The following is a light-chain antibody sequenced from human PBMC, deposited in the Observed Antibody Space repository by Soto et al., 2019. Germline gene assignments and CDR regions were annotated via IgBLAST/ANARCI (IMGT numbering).Light chain of an antibody. CDR3: ASWDDSLHFV. J-gene: IGLJ2*01. CDR1: SSNIGSNT. CDR2: NNN. Sequence: QSVLTQPPSASGTPGQRVTISCSGSSSNIGSNTVNWYQQLPGTAPHLLIYNNNRRPSAVPDRFSGSKSGTSASLAISGLHSEDEAYYCCASWDDSLHFVFGGGTKLTVL. V-gene: IGLV1-44*01.